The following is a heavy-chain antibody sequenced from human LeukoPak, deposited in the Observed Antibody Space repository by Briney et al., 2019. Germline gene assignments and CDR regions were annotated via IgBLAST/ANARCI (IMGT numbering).Heavy chain of an antibody. D-gene: IGHD7-27*01. Sequence: GGSLRLSCAASGFTFSSHWMHWVRQAPGKGLVWFSRNDSDGSTSYADSVKGRFTISRDNAKNTLYLQMNSLRAEDTAVYYCARKTPDWGRFDCWGQGTLVTVSS. V-gene: IGHV3-74*01. CDR1: GFTFSSHW. CDR3: ARKTPDWGRFDC. CDR2: NDSDGST. J-gene: IGHJ5*01.